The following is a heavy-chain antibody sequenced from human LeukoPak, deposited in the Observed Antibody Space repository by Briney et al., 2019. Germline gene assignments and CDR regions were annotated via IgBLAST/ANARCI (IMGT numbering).Heavy chain of an antibody. CDR2: ISYSGTYI. CDR3: ATYGGNSDY. V-gene: IGHV3-21*01. CDR1: GFTFSSYA. D-gene: IGHD4-23*01. J-gene: IGHJ4*02. Sequence: GRSLRLSCAASGFTFSSYAMHWVRQAPGKGLEWVSSISYSGTYIYYGDSVKGRFTISRDNAQNSLYLQMNSLRAEDTAVYYCATYGGNSDYWGQGTLVTVSS.